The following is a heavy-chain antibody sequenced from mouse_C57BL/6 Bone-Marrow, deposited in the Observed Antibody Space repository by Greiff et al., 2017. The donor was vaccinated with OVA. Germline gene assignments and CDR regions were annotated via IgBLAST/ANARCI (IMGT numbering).Heavy chain of an antibody. CDR1: GFNIKDDY. D-gene: IGHD2-1*01. Sequence: EVQLQQSGAELVRPGASVKLSCTASGFNIKDDYMHWVKQRPEQGLEWIGWIDPENGDTEYASKFQGKATITADTSSNTAYLQLSSLTSEDTAVYYCILYGNYGFAYWGQGTLVTVSA. CDR2: IDPENGDT. V-gene: IGHV14-4*01. CDR3: ILYGNYGFAY. J-gene: IGHJ3*01.